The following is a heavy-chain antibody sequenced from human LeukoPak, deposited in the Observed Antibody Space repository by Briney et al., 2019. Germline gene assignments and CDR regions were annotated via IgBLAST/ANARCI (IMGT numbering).Heavy chain of an antibody. J-gene: IGHJ6*03. CDR3: ARDNDFWSGYSRYYMDV. CDR1: GGSISSSSSY. CDR2: IYYSGST. Sequence: SETLSLTCTVSGGSISSSSSYWGWIRQPPGKGLEWIGSIYYSGSTYYNPSLKSRVTISVDTSKNQFSLKLSSVTAADTAVYYCARDNDFWSGYSRYYMDVWGKGTTVTVSS. V-gene: IGHV4-39*07. D-gene: IGHD3-3*01.